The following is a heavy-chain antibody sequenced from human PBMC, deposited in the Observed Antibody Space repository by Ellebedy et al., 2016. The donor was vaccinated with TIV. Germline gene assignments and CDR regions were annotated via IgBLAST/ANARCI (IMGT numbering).Heavy chain of an antibody. CDR3: ARDLTWELLVGDYYYYGMDV. J-gene: IGHJ6*02. CDR2: INPSGGST. CDR1: GYTFTSYY. D-gene: IGHD1-26*01. V-gene: IGHV1-46*01. Sequence: AASVKVSCKASGYTFTSYYMHWVRQAPGQGLEWMGIINPSGGSTSYAQKFQGRVTMTRDTSTSTVYMELSSLRSEDTAVYYCARDLTWELLVGDYYYYGMDVWGQGTTVTVSS.